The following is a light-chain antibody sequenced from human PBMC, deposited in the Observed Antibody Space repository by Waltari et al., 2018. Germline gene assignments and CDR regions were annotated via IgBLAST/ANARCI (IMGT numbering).Light chain of an antibody. Sequence: ERVITQSPPTLSVSPGERATLPCRARQSVSSNLAWYQQKPGQAPRLLIYGASTRATGIPARFSGSGYGTEFTLTISSMQSEDFAVYYCQQYNNWPMYTFGQGTKLEIK. V-gene: IGKV3-15*01. J-gene: IGKJ2*01. CDR3: QQYNNWPMYT. CDR1: QSVSSN. CDR2: GAS.